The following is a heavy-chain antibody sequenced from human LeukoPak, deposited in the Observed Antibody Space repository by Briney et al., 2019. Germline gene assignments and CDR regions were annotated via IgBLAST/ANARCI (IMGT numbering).Heavy chain of an antibody. CDR2: IYYSGST. CDR1: GGSISSYY. J-gene: IGHJ4*02. Sequence: PSETLSLTCTVSGGSISSYYWSWIRQPPGKGLEWIGYIYYSGSTNYNPSLKSRVTISVDTSKNQFSLKLSSVTAADTAVYYCARLQTYYYDSSGYPVIDYWGQGTLVTVSS. D-gene: IGHD3-22*01. CDR3: ARLQTYYYDSSGYPVIDY. V-gene: IGHV4-59*12.